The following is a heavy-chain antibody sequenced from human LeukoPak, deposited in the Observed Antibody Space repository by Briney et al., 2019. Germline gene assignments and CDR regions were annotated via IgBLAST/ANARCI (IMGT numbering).Heavy chain of an antibody. CDR1: GYTFTSYG. CDR3: ARGVYGSGSYFTSNFDY. V-gene: IGHV1-18*01. J-gene: IGHJ4*02. CDR2: ISAYNGNT. Sequence: ASVKVSCKASGYTFTSYGISWVRQAPGQGLEWMGWISAYNGNTNYAQKLQGRVTMTTDTSTSTAYMELRSLRSDDTAVYYCARGVYGSGSYFTSNFDYWGQGTLVTVSS. D-gene: IGHD3-10*01.